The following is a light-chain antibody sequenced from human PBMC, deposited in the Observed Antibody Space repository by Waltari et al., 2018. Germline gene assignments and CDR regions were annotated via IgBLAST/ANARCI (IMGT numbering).Light chain of an antibody. CDR3: QQYKTYGT. CDR2: KAS. CDR1: QSIGSW. J-gene: IGKJ2*01. Sequence: DIQMTQSPSTLSASVGDRVTITCRASQSIGSWLAWYQQKPGKAPNLLIYKASSLESGVPSRFSGSGSGTEFTLTISSLQPDDFATYYCQQYKTYGTFGQGTKLEIK. V-gene: IGKV1-5*03.